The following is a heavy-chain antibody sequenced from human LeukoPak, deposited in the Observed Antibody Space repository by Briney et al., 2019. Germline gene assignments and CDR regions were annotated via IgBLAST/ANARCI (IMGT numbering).Heavy chain of an antibody. J-gene: IGHJ6*03. CDR3: ARDLSYDSSGYLSLYYYYYMDV. D-gene: IGHD3-22*01. Sequence: GASVKVSCKASGYTFTGYYMHWVRQAPGQGLEWMGWINPNSGGTNYAQKFQGRVTMTRDTSISTAYMELSRLRSDDTAVYYCARDLSYDSSGYLSLYYYYYMDVWGKGTTVTISS. CDR1: GYTFTGYY. CDR2: INPNSGGT. V-gene: IGHV1-2*02.